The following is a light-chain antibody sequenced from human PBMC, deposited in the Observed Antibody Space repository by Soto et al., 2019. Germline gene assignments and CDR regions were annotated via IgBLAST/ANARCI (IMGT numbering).Light chain of an antibody. V-gene: IGLV4-69*01. CDR3: QTWGSGIVV. CDR2: LNSDGSH. CDR1: SGHSNYA. J-gene: IGLJ2*01. Sequence: QLVLTQSPSASASLGASVKLTCTLSSGHSNYAIAWHQQQSEKVPRYLMKLNSDGSHSKGDGIPDRFSGSSSGAERYLTISSLQSEDEADYYCQTWGSGIVVFGGGTQLTVL.